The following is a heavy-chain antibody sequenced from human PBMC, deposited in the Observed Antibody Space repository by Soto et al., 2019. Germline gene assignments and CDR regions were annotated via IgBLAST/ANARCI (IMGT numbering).Heavy chain of an antibody. CDR1: GFTFYNYA. CDR3: AKKGLGSLATYCTTGDCHYAFDV. D-gene: IGHD2-8*01. Sequence: EVQLLESGGGLVRPGGSLRLSCAASGFTFYNYAMNWVRQAPGKGLEWVSTISGGGDGTYYADSVKGRFTISRDNSRNTLYMQMNSLRAEDTAVYYCAKKGLGSLATYCTTGDCHYAFDVWGHGTLVTVSS. CDR2: ISGGGDGT. V-gene: IGHV3-23*01. J-gene: IGHJ3*01.